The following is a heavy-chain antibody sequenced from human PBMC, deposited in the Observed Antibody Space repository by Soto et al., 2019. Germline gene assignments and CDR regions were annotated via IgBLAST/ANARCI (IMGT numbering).Heavy chain of an antibody. V-gene: IGHV4-34*01. D-gene: IGHD4-17*01. CDR3: ARVLRLPVPVNLKPYYYYYMDV. CDR1: GGSFSGYY. Sequence: QVQLQQWGAGLLKPSETLSLTCAVYGGSFSGYYWSWIRQPPGKGLEWIGEINHSGSTNYNPSLKSRLTISVDTSKNQFSLKLSSVTAADTAVYYCARVLRLPVPVNLKPYYYYYMDVWGKGTTVTVSS. J-gene: IGHJ6*03. CDR2: INHSGST.